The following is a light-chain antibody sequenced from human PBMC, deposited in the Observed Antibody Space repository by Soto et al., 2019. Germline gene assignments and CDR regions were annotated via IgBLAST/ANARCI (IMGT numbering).Light chain of an antibody. J-gene: IGKJ4*01. V-gene: IGKV3-15*01. CDR1: QSVTSS. Sequence: EIVMTQSPATLSVSPGERATLSCRASQSVTSSLAWYQQKPGQAPRLLIYGASTRATGIPDRFSGSGSGTEFTLTIGSLQSEDFAVYYCQQYNNWLRTFGGGTKVEIK. CDR2: GAS. CDR3: QQYNNWLRT.